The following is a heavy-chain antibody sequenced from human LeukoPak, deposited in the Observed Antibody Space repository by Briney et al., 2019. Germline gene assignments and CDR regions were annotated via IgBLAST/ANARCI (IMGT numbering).Heavy chain of an antibody. CDR1: GGSISSGGYS. CDR2: IYHSGST. J-gene: IGHJ4*02. V-gene: IGHV4-30-2*02. Sequence: PSETLSLTCAVSGGSISSGGYSWSWIRQPPGKGLEWIGYIYHSGSTYYNPSLKSRVTISVDTSKNQFSLKLSSVTAADTAVYYCAGRDASVNIVPTLFPFDYWGQGTLVTVSS. CDR3: AGRDASVNIVPTLFPFDY. D-gene: IGHD5-12*01.